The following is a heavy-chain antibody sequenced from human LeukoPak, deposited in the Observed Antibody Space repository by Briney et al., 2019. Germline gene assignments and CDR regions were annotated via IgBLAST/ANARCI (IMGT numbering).Heavy chain of an antibody. CDR3: ARVYILYYYYYMDV. V-gene: IGHV4-34*01. CDR2: INHSGST. Sequence: SETLSLTCAVYGGSFSGYYWSWIRQPPGKGLEWIGEINHSGSTNYNPSLKSRVTISVDTSKNQFSLKLSSVTAADTAVYYCARVYILYYYYYMDVWGKGTTVTVSS. J-gene: IGHJ6*03. CDR1: GGSFSGYY. D-gene: IGHD2-15*01.